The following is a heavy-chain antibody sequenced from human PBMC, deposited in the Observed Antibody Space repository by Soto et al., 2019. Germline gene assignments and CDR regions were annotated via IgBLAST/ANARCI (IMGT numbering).Heavy chain of an antibody. V-gene: IGHV3-74*01. CDR1: GFTFTNYW. CDR2: INSDGSST. J-gene: IGHJ6*02. CDR3: VKGRVINAYYYGMDV. D-gene: IGHD3-9*01. Sequence: GGSLRLSCAASGFTFTNYWMQWVRQAPGKGLMWVSRINSDGSSTSHADSVKGRFTISRDNAKNTLYLQMNSLRAEDTAVYYCVKGRVINAYYYGMDVWGQGTTVTVSS.